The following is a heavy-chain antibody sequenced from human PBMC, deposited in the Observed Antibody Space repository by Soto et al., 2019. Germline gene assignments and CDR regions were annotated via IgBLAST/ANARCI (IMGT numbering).Heavy chain of an antibody. J-gene: IGHJ4*02. D-gene: IGHD1-26*01. CDR2: IKSKTVGGTT. V-gene: IGHV3-15*07. CDR3: TTHPISGTDAYYFDY. Sequence: EVPLVESGGGLVNPGGSLRLSCAASGFSFSNACMTWVRQVPGKGLEWVGRIKSKTVGGTTDYPAPVKGRVTISRDDLKNTVYLQMNSLKTEDTGVYYCTTHPISGTDAYYFDYWGQGTLVTVSS. CDR1: GFSFSNAC.